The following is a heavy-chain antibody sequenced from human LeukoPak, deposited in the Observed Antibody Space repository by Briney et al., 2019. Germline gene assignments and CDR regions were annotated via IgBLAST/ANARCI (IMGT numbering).Heavy chain of an antibody. CDR1: GGSVSSYY. CDR3: ARHKYDFWSGYYLYYFDY. J-gene: IGHJ4*02. D-gene: IGHD3-3*01. CDR2: IYNSGST. V-gene: IGHV4-59*02. Sequence: SETLSLTCIVSGGSVSSYYWTWIRQPPGKGLEWIGYIYNSGSTNYNPSLKSRVTISVDTSKNQFSLKLSSVTTADTAVYYCARHKYDFWSGYYLYYFDYWGQGTLVTVSS.